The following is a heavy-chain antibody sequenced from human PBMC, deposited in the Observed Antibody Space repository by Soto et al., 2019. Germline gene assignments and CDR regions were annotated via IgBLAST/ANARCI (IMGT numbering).Heavy chain of an antibody. J-gene: IGHJ5*02. V-gene: IGHV1-46*03. CDR1: GYTFTGYA. Sequence: ASVKVSCKASGYTFTGYAMHWVRQAPGQRLEWMGWINPSGGSTSYAQKFQGRVTMTRDTSTSTVYMELSSLRSEDTAVYYCARDLGYNWNELDKPSGWFDPWGQGTLVTVSS. D-gene: IGHD1-1*01. CDR2: INPSGGST. CDR3: ARDLGYNWNELDKPSGWFDP.